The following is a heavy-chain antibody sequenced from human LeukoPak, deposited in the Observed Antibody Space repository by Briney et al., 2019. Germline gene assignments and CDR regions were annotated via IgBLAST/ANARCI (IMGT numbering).Heavy chain of an antibody. CDR3: ARVEGYYDFWSGYYRDNWFDP. CDR1: GYTFNGYY. D-gene: IGHD3-3*01. J-gene: IGHJ5*02. V-gene: IGHV1-2*02. Sequence: ASVKVSCKASGYTFNGYYMHWVRQAPGQGLEWMGWINPNSGGTNYAQKFQGRVTMTRDTSISTAYMELSRLRSDDTAVYYCARVEGYYDFWSGYYRDNWFDPWGQGTLVTVSS. CDR2: INPNSGGT.